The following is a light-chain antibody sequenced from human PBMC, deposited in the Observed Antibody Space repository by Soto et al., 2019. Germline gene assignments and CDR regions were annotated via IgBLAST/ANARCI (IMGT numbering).Light chain of an antibody. CDR3: QQYPSFSLT. CDR2: KTS. V-gene: IGKV1-5*03. Sequence: DIQMTQSPSTLSASVGDRFTITCRASQSISNWLAWYQQKPGKAPKLLIYKTSNLESGVPSRFSGSGSGTEFSLTISSLQPDDFATYYCQQYPSFSLTFGGGTRVEVK. J-gene: IGKJ4*01. CDR1: QSISNW.